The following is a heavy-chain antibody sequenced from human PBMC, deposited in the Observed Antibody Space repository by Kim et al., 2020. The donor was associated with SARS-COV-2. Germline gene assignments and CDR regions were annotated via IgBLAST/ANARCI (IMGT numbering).Heavy chain of an antibody. J-gene: IGHJ4*02. CDR1: GHFFTRDS. D-gene: IGHD3-16*01. CDR2: IDCGNGNT. CDR3: LGGFYFDY. V-gene: IGHV1-3*01. Sequence: ASVKVSCKTSGHFFTRDSIHWVRQAPGQGLEWMGGIDCGNGNTIYSQKFQGRVTFTTDTSASTAYMELSFLRSEDSAVYYRLGGFYFDYWGQGTLVTASS.